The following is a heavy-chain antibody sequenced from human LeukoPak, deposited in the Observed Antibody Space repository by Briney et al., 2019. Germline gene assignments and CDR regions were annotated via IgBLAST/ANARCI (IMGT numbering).Heavy chain of an antibody. J-gene: IGHJ4*02. D-gene: IGHD3-16*01. CDR3: ARVWGMT. Sequence: GGSLRLSCAASGFSFSTYWMHWVRQAPGKGLVWVSRINGDGSTAAYADSVKGRFTISRDNAKNTLYLQMNSLRAEDTAVYYCARVWGMTWGRGTRVPVS. CDR2: INGDGSTA. CDR1: GFSFSTYW. V-gene: IGHV3-74*01.